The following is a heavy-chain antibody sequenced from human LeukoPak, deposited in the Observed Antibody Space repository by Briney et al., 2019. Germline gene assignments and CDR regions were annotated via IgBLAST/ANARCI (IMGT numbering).Heavy chain of an antibody. CDR2: INHSGST. CDR1: GGSFSGYY. J-gene: IGHJ4*02. Sequence: PSETLSLTCAVYGGSFSGYYWSWIRQPPGKGLEWIGAINHSGSTNYNPSLKSRVTISVDTSKNQYSLKLSSVTAADTAVYYCARGLLYSSSGYYFDYWGQGTMVTVSS. V-gene: IGHV4-34*01. CDR3: ARGLLYSSSGYYFDY. D-gene: IGHD6-6*01.